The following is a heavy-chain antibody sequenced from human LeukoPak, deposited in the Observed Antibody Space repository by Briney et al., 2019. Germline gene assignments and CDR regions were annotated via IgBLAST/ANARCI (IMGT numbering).Heavy chain of an antibody. CDR1: GFTFSDNY. Sequence: GGSLRLSCAASGFTFSDNYMSWIRQAPGKGLEWVSYIRSSGSTIYYADSVTGRFSISRANAKTSLYLQMNSLRAEDTAVYYWARGVVPRRDAFDIWGQGTMVTVSS. CDR2: IRSSGSTI. J-gene: IGHJ3*02. D-gene: IGHD2-8*01. CDR3: ARGVVPRRDAFDI. V-gene: IGHV3-11*01.